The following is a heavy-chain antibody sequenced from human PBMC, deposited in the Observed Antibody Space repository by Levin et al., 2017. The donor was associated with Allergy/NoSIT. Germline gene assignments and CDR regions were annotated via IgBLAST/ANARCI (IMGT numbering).Heavy chain of an antibody. CDR2: ITNSTDRT. CDR3: ARVDCARDKCHSAAY. V-gene: IGHV3-23*01. CDR1: GFTFSNYA. D-gene: IGHD2-21*02. J-gene: IGHJ4*02. Sequence: PGGSLRLSCVASGFTFSNYAMNWVRQAPGKGLEWVSFITNSTDRTLYADSVKGRFTISRDNSKNALYLQMNSLRVDDTAVYYCARVDCARDKCHSAAYWGQGRLVRVSS.